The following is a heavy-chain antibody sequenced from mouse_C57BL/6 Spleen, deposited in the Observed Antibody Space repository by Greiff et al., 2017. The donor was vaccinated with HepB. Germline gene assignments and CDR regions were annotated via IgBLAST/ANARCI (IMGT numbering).Heavy chain of an antibody. Sequence: VQLKQSGAELVRPGASVKLSCTASGFNIKDDYMHWVKQRPEQGLEWIGWIDPENGDTEYASKFQGKATITADTSSNTAYLQLSSLTSEDTAVYYCTTTYDSNFSYWYFDVWGTGTTVTVSS. J-gene: IGHJ1*03. D-gene: IGHD2-5*01. V-gene: IGHV14-4*01. CDR1: GFNIKDDY. CDR3: TTTYDSNFSYWYFDV. CDR2: IDPENGDT.